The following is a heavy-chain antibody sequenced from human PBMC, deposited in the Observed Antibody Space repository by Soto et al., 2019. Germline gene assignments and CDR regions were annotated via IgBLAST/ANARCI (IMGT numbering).Heavy chain of an antibody. V-gene: IGHV3-33*01. J-gene: IGHJ4*02. CDR1: GFTFSSYG. CDR3: ARTRSSSWFCRRALAKVTAGAD. D-gene: IGHD6-13*01. Sequence: QVQLVESGGGVVQPGRSLRLSCAASGFTFSSYGMHWVRQTPGKGLEWVAVIWYDGSKKYYADSVKGRFTISRDNSKNTLYLQMNSLRAEDTAVYYCARTRSSSWFCRRALAKVTAGADWGQGTLVTVSS. CDR2: IWYDGSKK.